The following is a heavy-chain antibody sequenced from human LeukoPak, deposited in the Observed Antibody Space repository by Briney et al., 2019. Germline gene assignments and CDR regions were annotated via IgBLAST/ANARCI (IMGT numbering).Heavy chain of an antibody. CDR3: AKASAYYYDSSGYFSYYFDY. V-gene: IGHV3-48*01. CDR2: ISSSSSTI. J-gene: IGHJ4*02. CDR1: GFTFSSYS. Sequence: PGGSLRLSCAASGFTFSSYSMNWVRQAPGKGLEWVSYISSSSSTIYYADSVKGRFTISRDNAKNSLYLQMNSLRAEDTAVYYCAKASAYYYDSSGYFSYYFDYWGQGTLVTVSS. D-gene: IGHD3-22*01.